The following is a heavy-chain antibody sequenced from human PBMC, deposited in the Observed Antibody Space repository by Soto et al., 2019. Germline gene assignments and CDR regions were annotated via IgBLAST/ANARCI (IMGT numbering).Heavy chain of an antibody. Sequence: QVQLQESGPGLVKPSQTLSLTCTVSGGSISRGGYYWSWIRQHPGKGLEWIGYIYYSGSTYYNPSLKGRVTIAVDTSKNQFSLKLSSVSAADTAVYYCARGCGGDCHHGMDVWGQGTTVTVSS. D-gene: IGHD2-21*02. J-gene: IGHJ6*02. CDR3: ARGCGGDCHHGMDV. CDR1: GGSISRGGYY. V-gene: IGHV4-31*03. CDR2: IYYSGST.